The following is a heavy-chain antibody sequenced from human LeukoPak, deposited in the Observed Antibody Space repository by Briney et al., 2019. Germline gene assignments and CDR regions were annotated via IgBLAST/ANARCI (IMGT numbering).Heavy chain of an antibody. J-gene: IGHJ4*02. CDR3: AKLREWELPDLFDY. D-gene: IGHD1-26*01. CDR2: ISGSGGSR. Sequence: GGTLRLSCAASGFTFSTYGMSWVRQAPGKGLEWVSGISGSGGSRFYTDSVKGRFSISRDNSKNTLYLQMNSLRAEDTAVYYCAKLREWELPDLFDYWGQGTLVTVSS. V-gene: IGHV3-23*01. CDR1: GFTFSTYG.